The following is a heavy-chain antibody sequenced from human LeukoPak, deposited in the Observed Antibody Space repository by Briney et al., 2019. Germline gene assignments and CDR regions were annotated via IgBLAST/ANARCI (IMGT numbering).Heavy chain of an antibody. Sequence: SETLSLTCTVSGGSISSSSYYWGWIRQPPGKGLEWIGSIYYSGSTYYNPSLKSRVTISVDTSKNQFSLKLSSVTAADTAVYYCARTLLPAVKGAFDIWGRGTMVTVSS. J-gene: IGHJ3*02. D-gene: IGHD2-2*01. V-gene: IGHV4-39*07. CDR1: GGSISSSSYY. CDR2: IYYSGST. CDR3: ARTLLPAVKGAFDI.